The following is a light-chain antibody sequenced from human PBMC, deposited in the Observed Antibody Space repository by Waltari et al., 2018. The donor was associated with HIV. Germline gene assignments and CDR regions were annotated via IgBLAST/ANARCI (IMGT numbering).Light chain of an antibody. CDR3: LLYYGGAWV. CDR1: TGAVTSGYS. J-gene: IGLJ3*02. CDR2: GTT. Sequence: QTVVTQEPSLTVSPGGPVTLTCASSTGAVTSGYSPNWFPQKPGQAPRPLIYGTTNKHSWTPARFSGSLLGGKAALTLSGVQPEDEAEYYCLLYYGGAWVFGGGTKLTVL. V-gene: IGLV7-43*01.